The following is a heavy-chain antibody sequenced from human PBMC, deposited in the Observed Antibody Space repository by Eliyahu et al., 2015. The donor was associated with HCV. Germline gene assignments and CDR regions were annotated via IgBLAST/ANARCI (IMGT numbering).Heavy chain of an antibody. J-gene: IGHJ4*02. D-gene: IGHD3-3*01. V-gene: IGHV3-30*02. CDR3: VKEAVETINHYDYYFDY. Sequence: SVRGRFTISRDDSRNTMYLQINSLRGDDTAVYYCVKEAVETINHYDYYFDYWGQGTLVTVSS.